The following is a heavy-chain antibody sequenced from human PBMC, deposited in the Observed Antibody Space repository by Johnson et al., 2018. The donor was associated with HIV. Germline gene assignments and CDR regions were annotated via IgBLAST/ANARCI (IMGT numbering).Heavy chain of an antibody. J-gene: IGHJ3*02. CDR2: ISYDGSNE. D-gene: IGHD1-26*01. CDR1: GCTFSSYT. CDR3: ARGRASWELYDAFEI. Sequence: VQLVESGGGFVHPGRSVRLSCTASGCTFSSYTMYWVRQAPGKGLEWVAVISYDGSNEYYADSVKGRFTISRDNSKNTLYLQMSSLRAGDTAVYYCARGRASWELYDAFEIWGQGTMVIVSS. V-gene: IGHV3-30*04.